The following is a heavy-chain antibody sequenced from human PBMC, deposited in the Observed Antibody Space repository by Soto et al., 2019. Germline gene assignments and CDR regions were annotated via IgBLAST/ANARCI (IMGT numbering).Heavy chain of an antibody. CDR2: IYNSVPT. D-gene: IGHD3-16*01. CDR3: ARDGAVPYGMDV. Sequence: QVQLQESGPGLVKPSQTLSLTCQVSGASISSGGYYWSWIRQHPGKGLEWIGYIYNSVPTYYNPPFKSRGTISVDTSKNQFSLKMASVSAADTAVYYCARDGAVPYGMDVWGHGTTVTVSS. CDR1: GASISSGGYY. J-gene: IGHJ6*02. V-gene: IGHV4-31*03.